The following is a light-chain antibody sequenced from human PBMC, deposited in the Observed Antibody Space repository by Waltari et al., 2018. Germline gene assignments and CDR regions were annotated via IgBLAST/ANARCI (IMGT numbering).Light chain of an antibody. CDR3: QQYNNWRT. Sequence: EVLMTQSPATLSVSPGERATLSCRASQSISRNLAWYQQKPGQAPRLLIYGASTSATGISARFSSSGSGTEFTLTISSLQSEDFAVYYCQQYNNWRTFGQGTKLEIK. CDR2: GAS. J-gene: IGKJ2*01. CDR1: QSISRN. V-gene: IGKV3-15*01.